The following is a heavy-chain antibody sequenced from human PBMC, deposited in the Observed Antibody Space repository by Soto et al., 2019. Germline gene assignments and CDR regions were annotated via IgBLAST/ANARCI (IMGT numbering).Heavy chain of an antibody. V-gene: IGHV3-21*01. CDR1: GFTFSSYS. Sequence: GGSLRLSCAASGFTFSSYSMNWVRQAPGKGLEWVSSISSSSSYIYYADSVKGRFTISRDNAKNSLYLQMNSLRAEDTAVYYCARDVDTAISGMDVWGQGTTGTVSS. CDR2: ISSSSSYI. J-gene: IGHJ6*02. D-gene: IGHD5-18*01. CDR3: ARDVDTAISGMDV.